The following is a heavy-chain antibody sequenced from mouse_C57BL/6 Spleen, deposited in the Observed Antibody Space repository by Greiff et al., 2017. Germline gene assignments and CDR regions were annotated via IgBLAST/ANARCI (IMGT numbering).Heavy chain of an antibody. CDR1: GYTFTDYY. CDR3: ATDYYGNPYDY. V-gene: IGHV1-26*01. D-gene: IGHD2-1*01. J-gene: IGHJ2*01. CDR2: INPNNGGT. Sequence: VQLQQSGPELVKPGASVKISCKASGYTFTDYYMNWVKQSHGKSLEWIGDINPNNGGTSYNQKFKGKATLTVDKSSSTAYMELRSLTSEDSAVYYCATDYYGNPYDYWGQGTTLTVSS.